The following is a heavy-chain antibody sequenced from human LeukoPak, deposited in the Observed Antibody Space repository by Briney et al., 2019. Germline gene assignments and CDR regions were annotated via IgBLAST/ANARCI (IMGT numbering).Heavy chain of an antibody. CDR1: GFFFDEFG. J-gene: IGHJ3*02. CDR3: ARDPGLNAFDI. CDR2: IYSGAAT. V-gene: IGHV3-23*03. Sequence: GGSLRLSCAASGFFFDEFGMTWVRQGPGKGLEWVAVIYSGAATFYADAVKGRFSLSRDNSQNALFLQMNSLKVEDSAVYYCARDPGLNAFDIWGQGTMVTVSS.